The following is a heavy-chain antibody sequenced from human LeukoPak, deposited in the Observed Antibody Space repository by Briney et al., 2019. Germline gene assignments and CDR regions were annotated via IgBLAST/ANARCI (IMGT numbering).Heavy chain of an antibody. CDR3: ARGPKWSGSYYYFDY. D-gene: IGHD1-26*01. Sequence: ASVKLSCTTSGYTFPINDIYWGRQATGQRLEWMGWMNPNNGNAGYAQKFQGRVTITRNTSISTAYMELSSLRSEDTAVYYCARGPKWSGSYYYFDYWGQGTLVTVSS. CDR2: MNPNNGNA. CDR1: GYTFPIND. J-gene: IGHJ4*02. V-gene: IGHV1-8*01.